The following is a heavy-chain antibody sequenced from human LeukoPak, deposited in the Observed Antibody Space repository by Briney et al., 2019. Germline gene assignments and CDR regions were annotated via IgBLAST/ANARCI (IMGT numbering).Heavy chain of an antibody. J-gene: IGHJ6*03. Sequence: SETLSLTCAVYGGSFSGYYWSWIRQPPGKGLEWIGEINHSGSTNYNPSLKSRVTISVDTSKNQFSLKLSSVTAADTAVYYCARLGYCSSTSCYTFARTYYYYYMDVWGKGTTVTVS. CDR1: GGSFSGYY. V-gene: IGHV4-34*01. CDR2: INHSGST. D-gene: IGHD2-2*02. CDR3: ARLGYCSSTSCYTFARTYYYYYMDV.